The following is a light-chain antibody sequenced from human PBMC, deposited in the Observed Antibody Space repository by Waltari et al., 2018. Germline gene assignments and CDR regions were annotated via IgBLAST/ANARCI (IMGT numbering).Light chain of an antibody. CDR3: QSYDVSLRGFYV. CDR2: VKT. V-gene: IGLV1-40*01. Sequence: SVLTQPLSLSGAPGQRVTISCTGSSSNIGAGYGVQRHQQSPGTAPKLLIYVKTKRPSGVPARFSDSKSGTSSSLAITGLQAGDEADYYCQSYDVSLRGFYVFGRGTKVTV. J-gene: IGLJ1*01. CDR1: SSNIGAGYG.